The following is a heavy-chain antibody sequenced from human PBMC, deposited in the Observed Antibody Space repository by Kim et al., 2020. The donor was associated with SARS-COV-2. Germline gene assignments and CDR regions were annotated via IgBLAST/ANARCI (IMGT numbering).Heavy chain of an antibody. J-gene: IGHJ4*02. D-gene: IGHD6-6*01. CDR3: ANSGSSSGIS. V-gene: IGHV3-30*18. CDR1: GFNFSSYG. Sequence: GGSLRLSCAASGFNFSSYGMHWVRQAPGKGLEWVAVISYDGSNKYYADSVKGRFTISRDNSKNTLYLQMNSLRAEDTAVYYCANSGSSSGISWGQGTLVTVSS. CDR2: ISYDGSNK.